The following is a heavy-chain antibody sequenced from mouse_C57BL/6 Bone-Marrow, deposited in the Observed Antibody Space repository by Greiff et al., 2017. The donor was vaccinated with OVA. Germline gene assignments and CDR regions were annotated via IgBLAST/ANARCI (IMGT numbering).Heavy chain of an antibody. CDR3: ARNDYEYY. CDR2: IDPANGNT. V-gene: IGHV14-3*01. CDR1: GFNFKNTY. Sequence: VQLQQSVAELVRPGASVKLSCTASGFNFKNTYMHWVKQRPEQGLEWIGRIDPANGNTKYAPKFQGKATITADTSSNTAYLQLSSLTSEDTAIYYCARNDYEYYWGQGTTLTVSS. D-gene: IGHD2-4*01. J-gene: IGHJ2*01.